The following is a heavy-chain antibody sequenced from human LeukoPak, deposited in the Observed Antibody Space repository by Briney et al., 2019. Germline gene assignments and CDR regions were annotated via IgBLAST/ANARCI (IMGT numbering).Heavy chain of an antibody. V-gene: IGHV1-69*05. Sequence: ASVKVSCKASGGTFSSYAISWVRQAPGQGLEWMGGIIPIFGTANYAQKFQGRVTITTDESTSTAYMELSSLRSEDAAVYYCARESHDYYDSSGYYPDFQHWGQGTLVTVSS. CDR3: ARESHDYYDSSGYYPDFQH. J-gene: IGHJ1*01. CDR1: GGTFSSYA. CDR2: IIPIFGTA. D-gene: IGHD3-22*01.